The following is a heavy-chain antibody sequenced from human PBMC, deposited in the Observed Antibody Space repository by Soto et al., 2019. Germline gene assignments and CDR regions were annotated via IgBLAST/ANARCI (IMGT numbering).Heavy chain of an antibody. Sequence: ASVKVSCKASGFTFTSSAVQWVRQARGQRLEWIGWIVVGSGNTNYAQKFQERVTITRDTSTSTAYMELSSLRSEDTAVYYCAADKNEYSSGWYDLYYYGMDVWGQGTTVTVSS. V-gene: IGHV1-58*01. CDR1: GFTFTSSA. J-gene: IGHJ6*02. D-gene: IGHD6-19*01. CDR2: IVVGSGNT. CDR3: AADKNEYSSGWYDLYYYGMDV.